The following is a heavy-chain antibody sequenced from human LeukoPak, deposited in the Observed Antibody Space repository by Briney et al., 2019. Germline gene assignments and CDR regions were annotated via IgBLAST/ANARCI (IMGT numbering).Heavy chain of an antibody. J-gene: IGHJ5*01. Sequence: PSETLSLTCTVSGDSISNYYWNWIRQPAGKGLEWIGRLYTSGTTNYNPSLKSRVTMSVDTSKNQFSLKLSSVTAADTAVYYCARLATPSTMAARGRSWFESWGQGTLVTVSS. CDR1: GDSISNYY. CDR2: LYTSGTT. V-gene: IGHV4-4*07. D-gene: IGHD6-6*01. CDR3: ARLATPSTMAARGRSWFES.